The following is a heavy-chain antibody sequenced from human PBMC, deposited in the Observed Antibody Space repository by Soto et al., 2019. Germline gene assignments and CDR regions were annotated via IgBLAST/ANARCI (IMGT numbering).Heavy chain of an antibody. CDR2: IYPGDSDT. V-gene: IGHV5-51*01. CDR1: GYTFTNYW. J-gene: IGHJ6*02. Sequence: VESLKISCKGSGYTFTNYWICWVRQMPGKGLEWMGIIYPGDSDTKYNPSFQGQVTISADKSITTTYLRWTSLKASDTAIYYCAASIFYYGMDVWGQGTTVTVSS. CDR3: AASIFYYGMDV.